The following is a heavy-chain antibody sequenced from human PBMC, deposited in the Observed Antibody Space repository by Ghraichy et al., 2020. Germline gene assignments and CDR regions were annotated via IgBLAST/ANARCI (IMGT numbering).Heavy chain of an antibody. J-gene: IGHJ4*02. V-gene: IGHV4-61*01. CDR1: GGSVSSGSYY. Sequence: SQTLSLTCTVSGGSVSSGSYYWSWIRQPPGKGLEWIGYIYYSGSTNYNPSLKSRVTISVDTSKNQFSLKLSSVTAADTAVYYCARGQSNITGIAVAGASPPPVNFDYWGQGTLVTVSS. D-gene: IGHD6-19*01. CDR2: IYYSGST. CDR3: ARGQSNITGIAVAGASPPPVNFDY.